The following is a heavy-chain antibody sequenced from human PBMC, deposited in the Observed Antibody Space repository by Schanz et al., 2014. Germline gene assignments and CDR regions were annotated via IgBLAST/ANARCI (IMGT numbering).Heavy chain of an antibody. V-gene: IGHV3-30*18. CDR1: GFTFSTYG. CDR3: AKAQGNWNGGLGLDY. D-gene: IGHD1-20*01. CDR2: ISYDGSTK. Sequence: QVQLVESGGGVVQPGRSLRLSCAASGFTFSTYGIHWVRQAPGKGLEWVAVISYDGSTKYYADSVKGRITISRDNSKNTLYLPMNSLRGEDTAVYYCAKAQGNWNGGLGLDYWGQGTLVTVSS. J-gene: IGHJ4*02.